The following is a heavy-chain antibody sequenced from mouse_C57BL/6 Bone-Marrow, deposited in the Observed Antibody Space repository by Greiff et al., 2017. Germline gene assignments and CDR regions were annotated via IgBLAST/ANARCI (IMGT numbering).Heavy chain of an antibody. CDR1: GFTFSSYG. CDR2: ISSGGSYT. V-gene: IGHV5-6*01. CDR3: ARLPITTVVGFDD. J-gene: IGHJ2*01. D-gene: IGHD1-1*01. Sequence: EVQLVESGGDLVKPGGSLKLSCAASGFTFSSYGMSWVRQTPDKRLEWVATISSGGSYTNYPDSVKGRFTIARDNAKNTLYLQMSSLKSEDTAVYYCARLPITTVVGFDDWGQGTTLTVSS.